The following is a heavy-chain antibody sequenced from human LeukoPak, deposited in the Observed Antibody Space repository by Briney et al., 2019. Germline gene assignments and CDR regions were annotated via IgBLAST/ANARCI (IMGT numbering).Heavy chain of an antibody. D-gene: IGHD2-15*01. V-gene: IGHV4-30-4*01. CDR2: IYYSGST. J-gene: IGHJ4*02. CDR1: GGSISSGDYY. CDR3: ARQSTGYCSGSSCYPTPIADY. Sequence: PSQTLSLTCTVSGGSISSGDYYWSWIRQPPGKGLEWIGYIYYSGSTYYNPSLKSRVTISVDTSKNQFSLKLSSVTAADTAVYYCARQSTGYCSGSSCYPTPIADYWGQGTLVTVSS.